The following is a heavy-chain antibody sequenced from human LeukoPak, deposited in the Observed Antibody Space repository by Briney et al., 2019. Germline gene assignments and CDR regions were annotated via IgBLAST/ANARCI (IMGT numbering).Heavy chain of an antibody. Sequence: ASVKVSCKASGYTFTSYGISWVRQAPGRGLEWMGWISAYNGNTNYAQKLQGRVTMTTDTSTSTAYMELRSLRSDDTAVYYCARDQHEIVVVPAAVDFDYWGQGTLVTVSS. V-gene: IGHV1-18*01. CDR1: GYTFTSYG. J-gene: IGHJ4*02. CDR3: ARDQHEIVVVPAAVDFDY. D-gene: IGHD2-2*01. CDR2: ISAYNGNT.